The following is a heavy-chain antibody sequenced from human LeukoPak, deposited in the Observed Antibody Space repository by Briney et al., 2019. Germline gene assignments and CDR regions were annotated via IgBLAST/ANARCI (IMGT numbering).Heavy chain of an antibody. J-gene: IGHJ4*02. CDR2: IYFTGST. D-gene: IGHD3-22*01. CDR1: GFSLSSGYY. CDR3: ARAGRAITLRGGSRAYFDY. V-gene: IGHV4-38-2*02. Sequence: SETLSLTCTVSGFSLSSGYYWGWIRQPPGKGLEWIGSIYFTGSTYYNPSLKSRVTISKDTSKSQFSLKLNSVTAADTAIYYCARAGRAITLRGGSRAYFDYWGQGTLVTVSS.